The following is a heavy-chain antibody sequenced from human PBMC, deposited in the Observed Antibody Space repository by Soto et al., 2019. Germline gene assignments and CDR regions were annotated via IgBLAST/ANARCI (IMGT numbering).Heavy chain of an antibody. Sequence: PSETLSLTFTVSGDSISTFYWGWMRPSPGKELEWIGYVYYTGSTNYNPSLKSRVTISVDRSKNQFSLKLTSANAADTAVYYCARGRTVRNYADDSSDYFYFFDYWGQGTQVTVSS. J-gene: IGHJ4*02. D-gene: IGHD3-22*01. CDR2: VYYTGST. CDR3: ARGRTVRNYADDSSDYFYFFDY. V-gene: IGHV4-59*01. CDR1: GDSISTFY.